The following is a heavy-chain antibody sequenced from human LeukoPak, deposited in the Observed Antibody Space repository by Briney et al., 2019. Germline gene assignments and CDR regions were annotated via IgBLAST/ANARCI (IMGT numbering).Heavy chain of an antibody. Sequence: GASVKVSCKASGYTFTSYYMHWVRQAPGQGLEWMGGIIPIFGTANYAQKFQGRVTITADESTSTAYMELSSLRSEDTAVYYCARGHDYRLTPPGYWGQGTLVTVSS. J-gene: IGHJ4*02. CDR3: ARGHDYRLTPPGY. CDR1: GYTFTSYY. V-gene: IGHV1-69*13. D-gene: IGHD4-11*01. CDR2: IIPIFGTA.